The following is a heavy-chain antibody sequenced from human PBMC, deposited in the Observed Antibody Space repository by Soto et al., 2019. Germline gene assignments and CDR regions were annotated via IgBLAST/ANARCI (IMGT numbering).Heavy chain of an antibody. V-gene: IGHV3-48*02. J-gene: IGHJ4*02. CDR2: INSDSSNI. CDR1: GFTFSGYS. D-gene: IGHD2-15*01. Sequence: EVQLVESGGGLVQPGGSLRLSCAASGFTFSGYSFDWVRQAPGKGLEWIAYINSDSSNIYYADSVKGRFTISRDNAKNPMYLQMNSLRDEDTAVYYCSRGQRYCSITRCPKPAAADYWGQGTLVTVSS. CDR3: SRGQRYCSITRCPKPAAADY.